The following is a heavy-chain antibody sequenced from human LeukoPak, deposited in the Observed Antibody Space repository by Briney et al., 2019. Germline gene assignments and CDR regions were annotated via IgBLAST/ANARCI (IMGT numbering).Heavy chain of an antibody. CDR1: RGSIRTADYY. D-gene: IGHD6-13*01. Sequence: SETLSPTCTVSRGSIRTADYYWAWVRQPPGEGLEWLGSIYFSGTPYFNPSLKSRVAVSIDTSKNQSSLKVTSVNASDTAVYFCARTSSWYAGAWFDSWGQGTLVTVSS. V-gene: IGHV4-39*01. J-gene: IGHJ5*01. CDR2: IYFSGTP. CDR3: ARTSSWYAGAWFDS.